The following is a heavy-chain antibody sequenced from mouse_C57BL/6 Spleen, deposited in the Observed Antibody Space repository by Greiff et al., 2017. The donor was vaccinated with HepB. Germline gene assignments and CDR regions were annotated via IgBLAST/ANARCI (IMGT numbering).Heavy chain of an antibody. J-gene: IGHJ3*01. V-gene: IGHV1-54*01. CDR3: ATYGSSYWFAY. Sequence: QVQLQQSGAELVRPGPSVKVSCKASGYAFTNYLIEWVKQRPGQGLEWIGVINPGSGGTNYNEKFKGKATLTADKSSSTAYMQLSSLTSEDSAVYFCATYGSSYWFAYWGQGTLVTVSA. CDR1: GYAFTNYL. D-gene: IGHD1-1*01. CDR2: INPGSGGT.